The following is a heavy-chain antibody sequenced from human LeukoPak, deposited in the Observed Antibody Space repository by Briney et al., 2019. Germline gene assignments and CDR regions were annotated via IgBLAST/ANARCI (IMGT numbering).Heavy chain of an antibody. Sequence: PSETLSLTCTVSGGSISSDYWSWIRQTAGKGREWSGRIYTSGSTNYNPSLKSRVTMSVDTSKNQFSLKLSSVTAADTAVYYCARVDRTPYYYYGMDVWGQGTTVTVSS. CDR2: IYTSGST. CDR3: ARVDRTPYYYYGMDV. D-gene: IGHD2-2*03. J-gene: IGHJ6*02. V-gene: IGHV4-4*07. CDR1: GGSISSDY.